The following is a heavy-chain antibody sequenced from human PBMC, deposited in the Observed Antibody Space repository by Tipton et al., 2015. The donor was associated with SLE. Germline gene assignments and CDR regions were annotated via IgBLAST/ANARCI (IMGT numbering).Heavy chain of an antibody. CDR3: VRDRGGYSYGTGY. D-gene: IGHD5-18*01. CDR1: GFTFSSYG. Sequence: SLRLSCAASGFTFSSYGMHWVRQAPGKGLVWVSRINSDGSSTTYADSVKGRFTISRDNSKNTLYLQMNSLRAEDTALYYCVRDRGGYSYGTGYWGQGTLVTVSS. J-gene: IGHJ4*02. V-gene: IGHV3-74*03. CDR2: INSDGSST.